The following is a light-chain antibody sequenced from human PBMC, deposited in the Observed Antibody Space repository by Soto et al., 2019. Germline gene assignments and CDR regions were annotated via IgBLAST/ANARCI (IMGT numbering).Light chain of an antibody. CDR1: QSISTW. CDR3: QQYNSSPST. Sequence: DIQMTQSPSTLSASAGDRVTITCRASQSISTWLAWYQLKPGKAPKLLIYKASSVESGVPSRFSGSGSGTEFTLTISSLQPDDFATYCCQQYNSSPSTFGPGTKVELK. CDR2: KAS. V-gene: IGKV1-5*03. J-gene: IGKJ3*01.